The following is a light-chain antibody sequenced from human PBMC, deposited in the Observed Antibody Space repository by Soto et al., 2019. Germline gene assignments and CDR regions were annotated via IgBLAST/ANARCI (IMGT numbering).Light chain of an antibody. CDR2: AAS. CDR3: QQTYSFPLA. J-gene: IGKJ3*01. CDR1: QNINTF. V-gene: IGKV1-39*01. Sequence: DIQMTQSPSSLSASVGDRVTITCRASQNINTFLNWYQQKPGKAPKLLIYAASRLHSEVPSRFSGSGSGTDFTLTISSLQPEDFATYYCQQTYSFPLAFGPGTKVDL.